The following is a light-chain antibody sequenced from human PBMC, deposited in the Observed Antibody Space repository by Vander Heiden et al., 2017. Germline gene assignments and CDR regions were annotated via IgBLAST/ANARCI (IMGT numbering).Light chain of an antibody. CDR2: RAS. J-gene: IGKJ2*01. CDR1: QSFGGW. Sequence: DIQITQFPSILSASVGDRVTMSFRASQSFGGWMAWYQQKPGRAPKLLIYRASTLETGVPSRFSGGVSGTEITRTIGSLQPDDIATYYCQHHHAFGPGT. CDR3: QHHHA. V-gene: IGKV1-5*03.